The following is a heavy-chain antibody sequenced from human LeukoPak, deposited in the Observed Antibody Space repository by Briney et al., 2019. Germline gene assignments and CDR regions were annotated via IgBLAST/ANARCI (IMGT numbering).Heavy chain of an antibody. CDR3: ARDRAGAQSWVALDP. CDR1: GFTVSNDY. D-gene: IGHD3-10*01. CDR2: IYGDGTT. Sequence: QSGGSLRLSCAASGFTVSNDYMAWVRQAPGRGLEWVSLIYGDGTTFYTDSVKGRFTISTDNFKNTLYLQMSSLRPEDTALYYCARDRAGAQSWVALDPWGQGTLVTVSS. V-gene: IGHV3-53*05. J-gene: IGHJ5*02.